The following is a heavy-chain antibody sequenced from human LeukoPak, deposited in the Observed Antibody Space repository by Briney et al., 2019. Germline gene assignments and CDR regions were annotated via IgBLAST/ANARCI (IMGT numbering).Heavy chain of an antibody. CDR1: GYTFTGYY. CDR2: INPNSGGT. D-gene: IGHD6-13*01. CDR3: ARDSSSWYWIDYYYYGMDV. Sequence: ASVKVSCKASGYTFTGYYMHWVRQASGQGLEWMGWINPNSGGTDYAQKFQGRVTMTRDTSISTAYMELSRLRSDDTAVYYCARDSSSWYWIDYYYYGMDVWGQGTTVTVSS. V-gene: IGHV1-2*02. J-gene: IGHJ6*02.